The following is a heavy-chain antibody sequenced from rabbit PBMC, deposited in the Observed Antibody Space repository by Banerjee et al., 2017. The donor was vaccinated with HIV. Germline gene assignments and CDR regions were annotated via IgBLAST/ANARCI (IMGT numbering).Heavy chain of an antibody. D-gene: IGHD1-1*01. J-gene: IGHJ4*01. CDR2: IAAGSSGST. CDR3: VRDIFGASNNGYYRDYFNS. Sequence: QEQLVESGGGLVQPGASLTLTCTASGFSFSGTYYMCWVRQAPGKGLEWIACIAAGSSGSTYYATWAKGRFTISKTSSTTVTLQMTSLTAADTATYFCVRDIFGASNNGYYRDYFNSWGPGTLVTVS. CDR1: GFSFSGTYY. V-gene: IGHV1S45*01.